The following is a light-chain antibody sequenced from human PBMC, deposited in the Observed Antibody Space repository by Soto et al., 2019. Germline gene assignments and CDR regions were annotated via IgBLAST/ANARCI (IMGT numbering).Light chain of an antibody. Sequence: QSVLTQPASVSGSPGQSITISCTGTSSDVGGYNYVSWYQQHPGKAPKLMVYDVSTRPSGVSNRFSGSKSGNTASLTISGLHAEDEADYYCSSYTSSTTWVFGGGTNLTVL. CDR2: DVS. CDR3: SSYTSSTTWV. CDR1: SSDVGGYNY. V-gene: IGLV2-14*03. J-gene: IGLJ3*02.